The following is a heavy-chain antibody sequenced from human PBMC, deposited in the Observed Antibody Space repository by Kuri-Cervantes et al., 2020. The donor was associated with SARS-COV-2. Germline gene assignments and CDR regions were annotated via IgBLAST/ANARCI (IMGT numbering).Heavy chain of an antibody. V-gene: IGHV3-11*04. CDR1: GFTFSDYY. CDR2: ISGSGSTI. J-gene: IGHJ4*02. CDR3: ASSYDSLTLKVYFDY. D-gene: IGHD3-22*01. Sequence: GESLKISCAASGFTFSDYYMSWIRQAPGKGLEWVSYISGSGSTIYYADSVKGRFTISRDNAKNTLYLQMNSLRAEDTAVYYCASSYDSLTLKVYFDYWGQGTLVTVSS.